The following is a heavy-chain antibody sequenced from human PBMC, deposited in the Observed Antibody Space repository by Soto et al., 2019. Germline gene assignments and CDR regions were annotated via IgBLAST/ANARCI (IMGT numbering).Heavy chain of an antibody. V-gene: IGHV1-18*01. CDR2: ISTYGGKT. J-gene: IGHJ4*02. D-gene: IGHD4-17*01. Sequence: QVPLVQSGSEVKKSGASVKLSCKASGYAFTVYSVSWVRQAPGQGLEWLGSISTYGGKTYYIQSLQGRVTMTTDSSTGTAYLDLRSLRPDDTAIYFCARRYGDPSSSAGFDYWGQGTLVTVSS. CDR1: GYAFTVYS. CDR3: ARRYGDPSSSAGFDY.